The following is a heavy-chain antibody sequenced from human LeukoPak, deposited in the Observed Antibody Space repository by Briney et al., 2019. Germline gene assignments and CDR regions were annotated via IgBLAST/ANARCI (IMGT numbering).Heavy chain of an antibody. D-gene: IGHD3-10*02. Sequence: GGSLRLSCETSDFAFSNYAMSWVRQAPGRGLEWVSGINYGDGVTYYADSVKGRFTISRDNSKNTLYLQMNSLRAEDTAVYYCARDYYVAVREGIPDYWGQGTLVTVSS. CDR3: ARDYYVAVREGIPDY. J-gene: IGHJ4*02. CDR2: INYGDGVT. V-gene: IGHV3-23*01. CDR1: DFAFSNYA.